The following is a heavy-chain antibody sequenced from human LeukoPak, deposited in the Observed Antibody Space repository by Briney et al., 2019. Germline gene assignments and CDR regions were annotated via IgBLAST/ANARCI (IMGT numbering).Heavy chain of an antibody. V-gene: IGHV3-21*01. Sequence: GGSLRLSCAASGFTFSSFKMNWVRQAPGKGLEWVSSITTGSDYIYYADSVRGRFTISRDDANNSLYLQMNSLRAEDTAVYYCARDGDYGGFGYFDYWGQGTLVTVSS. CDR1: GFTFSSFK. CDR3: ARDGDYGGFGYFDY. CDR2: ITTGSDYI. D-gene: IGHD4-23*01. J-gene: IGHJ4*02.